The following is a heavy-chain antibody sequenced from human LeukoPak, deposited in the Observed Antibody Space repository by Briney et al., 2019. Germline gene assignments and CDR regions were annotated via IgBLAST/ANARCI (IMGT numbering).Heavy chain of an antibody. CDR1: GGSISSSRYY. CDR2: IYTSGST. CDR3: AAEAQERGVFDY. J-gene: IGHJ4*02. Sequence: PSETLSLTCTVSGGSISSSRYYWGWIPQPPGKGLEWIGRIYTSGSTNYNPSLKSRVTISVDTSKSQFSLNLSSVTAADTAVYYCAAEAQERGVFDYWGQGTLVSVSS. D-gene: IGHD1-26*01. V-gene: IGHV4-39*07.